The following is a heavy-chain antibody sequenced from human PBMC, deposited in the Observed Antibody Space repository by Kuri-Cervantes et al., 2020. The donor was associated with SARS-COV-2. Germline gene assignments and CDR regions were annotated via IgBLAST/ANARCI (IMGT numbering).Heavy chain of an antibody. CDR2: ISYEGRGE. V-gene: IGHV3-30*04. CDR1: GFPFRGYT. J-gene: IGHJ1*01. CDR3: ARAQSPAAAIDC. D-gene: IGHD6-13*01. Sequence: GGSLRLSCAASGFPFRGYTYFWVRQAPGKGLEWVAVISYEGRGENYADSVRGRFSISRDNSKNTVDLHMNNLRADDTGVYYCARAQSPAAAIDCWGQGTLVTVSS.